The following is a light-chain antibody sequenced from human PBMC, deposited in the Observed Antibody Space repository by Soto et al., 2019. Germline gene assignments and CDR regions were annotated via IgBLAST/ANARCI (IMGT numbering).Light chain of an antibody. CDR1: QVISTS. CDR2: AS. CDR3: QHYNSYWT. Sequence: GESVTITCRASQVISTSLAWYQVKPGKAPKLLIYASSLESGVPSRFSGSGSGTEFTLTINSLQPDDFATYYCQHYNSYWTFGQGTKVDI. J-gene: IGKJ1*01. V-gene: IGKV1-5*01.